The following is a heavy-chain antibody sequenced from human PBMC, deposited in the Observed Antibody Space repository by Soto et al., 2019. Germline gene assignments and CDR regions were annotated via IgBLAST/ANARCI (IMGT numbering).Heavy chain of an antibody. J-gene: IGHJ6*02. V-gene: IGHV3-30*18. CDR2: ISYDGSNK. D-gene: IGHD6-13*01. CDR1: GFTFSSYG. Sequence: PGGSLRLSCAASGFTFSSYGMHWVRQAPGKGLEWVAVISYDGSNKYYADSVKGRFTISRDNSKNTLYLQMNSLRAEDTAVYYCAKDTRGSSSWYFDCMDVWGQGTTVTVSS. CDR3: AKDTRGSSSWYFDCMDV.